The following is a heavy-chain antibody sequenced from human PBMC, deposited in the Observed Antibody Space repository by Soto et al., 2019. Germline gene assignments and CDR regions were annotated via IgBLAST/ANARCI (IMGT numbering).Heavy chain of an antibody. CDR3: ARGQLRYFDWLQKSYFDY. Sequence: QVQLQQWGAGLLKPSETLSLTCAVYGGSFSGYYWSWIRQPPGKGLEWIGEINHSGSTNYNPSLKSRVTISVDTSKNQFSLKLSSVTAADTAVYYCARGQLRYFDWLQKSYFDYWGQGTLVTVSS. J-gene: IGHJ4*02. V-gene: IGHV4-34*01. D-gene: IGHD3-9*01. CDR1: GGSFSGYY. CDR2: INHSGST.